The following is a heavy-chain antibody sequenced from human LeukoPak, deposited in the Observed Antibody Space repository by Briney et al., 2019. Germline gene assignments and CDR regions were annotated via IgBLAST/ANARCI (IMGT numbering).Heavy chain of an antibody. CDR3: ATDWRQKYYYDSSGPRLDY. J-gene: IGHJ4*02. V-gene: IGHV1-24*01. CDR2: FDPEDGET. Sequence: ASVKVSCKVSGYTLTELSMHWVRQAPGKGLEWMGGFDPEDGETIYAQKFQGRVTMTEDTSTDTAYMELSSLRSEDTAVYYCATDWRQKYYYDSSGPRLDYWGQGTLVTVSS. D-gene: IGHD3-22*01. CDR1: GYTLTELS.